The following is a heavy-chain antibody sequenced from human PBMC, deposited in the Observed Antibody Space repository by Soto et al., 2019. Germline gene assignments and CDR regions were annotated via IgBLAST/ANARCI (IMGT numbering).Heavy chain of an antibody. CDR3: ARAVIVGATAGRDY. CDR2: ISSSSSYI. CDR1: GFTFSSYS. V-gene: IGHV3-21*01. Sequence: EVQLVESGGGLVKPGGSLRLSCAASGFTFSSYSMNWVRQAPGKGLEWVSSISSSSSYIYYADSVKGRFTISRDNAKNSLYLQMNSLRAEDTAVYYCARAVIVGATAGRDYWGQGTLFTVSS. D-gene: IGHD1-26*01. J-gene: IGHJ4*02.